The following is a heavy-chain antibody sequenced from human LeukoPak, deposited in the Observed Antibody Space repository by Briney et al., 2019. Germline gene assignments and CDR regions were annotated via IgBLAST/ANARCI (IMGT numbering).Heavy chain of an antibody. CDR3: ARAGQYHFDSAGYFPDY. CDR1: GGSVSSGRHY. D-gene: IGHD3-22*01. CDR2: IYYSGFT. V-gene: IGHV4-30-4*01. J-gene: IGHJ4*02. Sequence: SETLSLTCTVSGGSVSSGRHYWSWIRQPPGKGLEWIGSIYYSGFTYYNPSLKSRLSISLDTPENQFSLKLRSVTAADTAVYFCARAGQYHFDSAGYFPDYWGQGTLVTVSS.